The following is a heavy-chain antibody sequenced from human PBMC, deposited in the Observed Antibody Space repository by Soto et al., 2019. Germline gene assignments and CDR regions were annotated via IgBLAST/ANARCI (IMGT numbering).Heavy chain of an antibody. CDR2: ISYDGSNK. Sequence: QVQLVESGGGVVQPGRSLRLSCAASGFTFSSYGMHWVRQAPGKGLEWVAVISYDGSNKYYADSVKGRFTISRDNSKNTLYLQINSLRAEDTAVYYCAKDLDIVVVPAAPVYWGQGTLVTVSS. D-gene: IGHD2-2*01. J-gene: IGHJ4*02. V-gene: IGHV3-30*18. CDR3: AKDLDIVVVPAAPVY. CDR1: GFTFSSYG.